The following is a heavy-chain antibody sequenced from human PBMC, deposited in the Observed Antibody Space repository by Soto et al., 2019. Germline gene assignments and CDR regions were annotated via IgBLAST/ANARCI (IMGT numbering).Heavy chain of an antibody. D-gene: IGHD5-18*01. CDR3: ARDPHSYGFRGYFDY. CDR1: GFTFSSYG. Sequence: PGWSLRLSCAASGFTFSSYGMHWVRQAPGKGLEWVAVIWYDGSNKYYADSVKGRFTISRDNSKNTLYLQMNSLRAEDTAVYYCARDPHSYGFRGYFDYWGQGTLVTVSS. CDR2: IWYDGSNK. V-gene: IGHV3-33*01. J-gene: IGHJ4*02.